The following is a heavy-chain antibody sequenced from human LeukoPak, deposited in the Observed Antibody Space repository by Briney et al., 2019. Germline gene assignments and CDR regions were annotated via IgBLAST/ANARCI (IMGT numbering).Heavy chain of an antibody. CDR3: ARATMTAILFAC. Sequence: GGSLRLSCAASGFTFSNYWMTWVRQAPGKGLEWVANMKGEGSEKYCEDSVKGRFTISRDNAKNSLFLQMNSLRAEDTAVYYCARATMTAILFACWGQGTLVTVSS. CDR1: GFTFSNYW. J-gene: IGHJ4*02. D-gene: IGHD2-21*02. V-gene: IGHV3-7*05. CDR2: MKGEGSEK.